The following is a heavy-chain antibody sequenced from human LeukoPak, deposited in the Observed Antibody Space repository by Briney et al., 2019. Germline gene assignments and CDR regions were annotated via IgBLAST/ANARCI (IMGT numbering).Heavy chain of an antibody. D-gene: IGHD3-3*01. Sequence: GSSVKVSCKASGGTFSSYAISWVRQAPGQGLEWMGGIIPISGTANYAQKFQGRVTITADKSTSTAYMELSSLRSEDTAVYYCARLSFPFWSGYSGVDYWGQGTLVTVSS. CDR3: ARLSFPFWSGYSGVDY. V-gene: IGHV1-69*06. J-gene: IGHJ4*02. CDR1: GGTFSSYA. CDR2: IIPISGTA.